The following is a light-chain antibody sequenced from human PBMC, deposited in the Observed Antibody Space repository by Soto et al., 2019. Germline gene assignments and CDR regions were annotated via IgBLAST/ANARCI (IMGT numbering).Light chain of an antibody. V-gene: IGLV2-14*01. Sequence: QSVLTQPASVSGSPGQSITISCTGTSSDVGGYNYVSWYQQYPGKAPKVMIYDVSYPPSGVSYRFSGSKSGNTASLTISGLQAEDEADYYCSSYTSSTTLLFGGGTKLTVL. CDR1: SSDVGGYNY. CDR3: SSYTSSTTLL. J-gene: IGLJ2*01. CDR2: DVS.